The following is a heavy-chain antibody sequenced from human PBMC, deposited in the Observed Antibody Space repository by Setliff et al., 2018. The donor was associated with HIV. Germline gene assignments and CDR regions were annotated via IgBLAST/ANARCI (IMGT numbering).Heavy chain of an antibody. CDR3: ARLRPSVADRSYFDH. D-gene: IGHD6-19*01. CDR2: MYSGGNT. Sequence: SETLSLTCTVSGDSISSVSYSWGWIRQPPGKGLEWIGYMYSGGNTYYKPSLKSRVTTSVDSSKNQFSLKVNSVTAADTAVYYCARLRPSVADRSYFDHWAREPWSPSPQ. V-gene: IGHV4-39*01. J-gene: IGHJ4*02. CDR1: GDSISSVSYS.